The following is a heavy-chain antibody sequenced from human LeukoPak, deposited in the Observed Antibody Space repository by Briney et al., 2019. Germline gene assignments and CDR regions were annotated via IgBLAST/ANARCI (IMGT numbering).Heavy chain of an antibody. Sequence: SETLSLTCSVPGVSISSYYWSWIRQPPGKGLEWIGYVHNRGITKNHPSLKGRVTMSVDTSKSQFSLKLTSVTAADTAVYFCARDPAGDYGYWGQGTLVTVSS. CDR2: VHNRGIT. J-gene: IGHJ4*02. CDR1: GVSISSYY. D-gene: IGHD4-17*01. CDR3: ARDPAGDYGY. V-gene: IGHV4-59*01.